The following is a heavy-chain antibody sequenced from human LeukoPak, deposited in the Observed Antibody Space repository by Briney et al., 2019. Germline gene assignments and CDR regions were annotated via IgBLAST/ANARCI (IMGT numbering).Heavy chain of an antibody. CDR2: ISGSGGST. J-gene: IGHJ4*02. D-gene: IGHD3-10*01. V-gene: IGHV3-23*01. CDR1: GFTFSSYA. Sequence: PGGSLRLSCAASGFTFSSYAMSWVRQAPGKGLEWVSAISGSGGSTYYADSVKGRFTISRDNSKNTLYLQMNSPRAEDTAVYYCAKDSVVDYYGSGSYFYYFDYWGQGTLVTVSS. CDR3: AKDSVVDYYGSGSYFYYFDY.